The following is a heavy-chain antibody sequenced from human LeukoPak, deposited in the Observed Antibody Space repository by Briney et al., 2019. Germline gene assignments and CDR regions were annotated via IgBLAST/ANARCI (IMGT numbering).Heavy chain of an antibody. V-gene: IGHV3-23*01. CDR2: ISGSGGNT. J-gene: IGHJ4*02. D-gene: IGHD5-24*01. CDR3: AKEVERWLQLTLDY. CDR1: GFTFSNYA. Sequence: GGSLRLSCAASGFTFSNYAMSWVRQAPGKGLEWVSTISGSGGNTYYADSVRGRFTISRDNSKNTLYLQMNSLRAEDTAIYYCAKEVERWLQLTLDYWAREPWSPSPQ.